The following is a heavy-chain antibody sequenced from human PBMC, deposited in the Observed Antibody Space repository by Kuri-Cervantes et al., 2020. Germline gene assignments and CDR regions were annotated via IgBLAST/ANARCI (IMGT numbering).Heavy chain of an antibody. CDR1: GFTFSSYG. CDR2: ISYDGSNK. CDR3: AKDIGLPTVTTHYYYYGMDV. D-gene: IGHD4-17*01. V-gene: IGHV3-30*18. Sequence: LSLTCAASGFTFSSYGMHWVRQAPGKGLEWVAVISYDGSNKYYADSVKGRFTISRDNSKNTLYLQMNSLRAEDTAVYYCAKDIGLPTVTTHYYYYGMDVWGQGTMVTVSS. J-gene: IGHJ6*02.